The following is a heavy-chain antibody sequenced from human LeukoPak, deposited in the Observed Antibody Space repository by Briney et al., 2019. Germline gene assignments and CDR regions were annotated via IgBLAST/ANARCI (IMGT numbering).Heavy chain of an antibody. J-gene: IGHJ4*02. CDR1: EYTFTSYY. CDR2: INPSGGST. CDR3: ARGPDTAMVFGMEVDY. Sequence: ASVNVSCMASEYTFTSYYMHSVRQSPGQGREWMGIINPSGGSTSYAQKFQGRVTMTRDTSTSAVYMELSSLRSEDTAVYYCARGPDTAMVFGMEVDYWGQGTLVTVSS. D-gene: IGHD5-18*01. V-gene: IGHV1-46*01.